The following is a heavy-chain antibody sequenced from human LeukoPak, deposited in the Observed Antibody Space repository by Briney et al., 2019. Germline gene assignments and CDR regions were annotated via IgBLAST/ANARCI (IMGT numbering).Heavy chain of an antibody. CDR2: IYYSGST. J-gene: IGHJ6*03. CDR1: GGSISSSSYY. Sequence: PSETLSLTCTVSGGSISSSSYYWGWIRQPPGKGLEWIGSIYYSGSTYYNPSLKSRVTISVDTSKNQFSLKLSSVTAADTAVYYCATVSYYYYMDVWGKGTTVTISS. V-gene: IGHV4-39*01. D-gene: IGHD4-17*01. CDR3: ATVSYYYYMDV.